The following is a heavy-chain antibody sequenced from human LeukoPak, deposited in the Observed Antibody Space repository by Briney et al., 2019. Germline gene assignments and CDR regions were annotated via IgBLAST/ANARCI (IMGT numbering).Heavy chain of an antibody. CDR3: ARVKVLRFLEWFLDF. D-gene: IGHD3-3*01. Sequence: SETLSLTCSVFGSSVSSDAYYWSWVRQQPGKGLEWIGYVYYSGSLYYNPPLESRIPIQVQVSKNQFSLELRSVTAADTGVYYCARVKVLRFLEWFLDFWGQGALVTVSS. V-gene: IGHV4-31*03. J-gene: IGHJ4*02. CDR2: VYYSGSL. CDR1: GSSVSSDAYY.